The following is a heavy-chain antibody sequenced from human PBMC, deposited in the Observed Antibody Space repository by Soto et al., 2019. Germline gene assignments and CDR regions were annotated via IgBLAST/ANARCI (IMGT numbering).Heavy chain of an antibody. J-gene: IGHJ6*02. Sequence: GGSLRLSCAASGFTFSSYGMHWVRQAPGKGLEWVAVISYDGSNKYYADSVKGRFTISRDNSKNTLYLQMNSLRAEDTAVYYCANSRRWFGELTYGMDVWGQGTTVTVSS. CDR3: ANSRRWFGELTYGMDV. V-gene: IGHV3-30*18. CDR1: GFTFSSYG. CDR2: ISYDGSNK. D-gene: IGHD3-10*01.